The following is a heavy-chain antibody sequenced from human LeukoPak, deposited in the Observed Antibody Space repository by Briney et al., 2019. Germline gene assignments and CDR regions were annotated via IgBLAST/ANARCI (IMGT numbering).Heavy chain of an antibody. D-gene: IGHD5-18*01. Sequence: SETLSLTCTISGGSVSDYYWSWIRQSPGKGLEWIGYIYHTGSTSYSPSLKSRVTISADTAKNQFSLKMSSVTAADTAVYYCASLPWIQLWKHYWGQGTLVTVSS. CDR2: IYHTGST. CDR1: GGSVSDYY. CDR3: ASLPWIQLWKHY. V-gene: IGHV4-59*08. J-gene: IGHJ4*02.